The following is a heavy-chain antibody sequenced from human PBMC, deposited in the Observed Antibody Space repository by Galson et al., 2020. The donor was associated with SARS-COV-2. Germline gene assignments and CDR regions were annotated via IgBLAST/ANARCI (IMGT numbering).Heavy chain of an antibody. CDR2: IYYSGST. Sequence: SETLSLTCTVSGGSVSSGSYYWSWIRQPPGKGLEWIGYIYYSGSTNYNPSLKSRVTISVDTSKNQFSLKLSSVTAADTAVYYCANPRTYGGSLYGLDVWGQGTTVTVSS. CDR3: ANPRTYGGSLYGLDV. CDR1: GGSVSSGSYY. D-gene: IGHD4-17*01. V-gene: IGHV4-61*01. J-gene: IGHJ6*02.